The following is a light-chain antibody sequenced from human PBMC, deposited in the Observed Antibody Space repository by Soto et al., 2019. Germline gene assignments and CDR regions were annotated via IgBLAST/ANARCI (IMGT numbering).Light chain of an antibody. CDR3: QKYNSAPWT. V-gene: IGKV1-27*01. CDR2: AAS. CDR1: QGISNY. J-gene: IGKJ1*01. Sequence: DIQMTQSPSSLSASVGDRVTITCRARQGISNYLAWYQQKPGTVPKLLIYAASTLQSGVPFRFSGSGSGTDFTLTISSLQPEDVATYYGQKYNSAPWTFGQGTKVEIK.